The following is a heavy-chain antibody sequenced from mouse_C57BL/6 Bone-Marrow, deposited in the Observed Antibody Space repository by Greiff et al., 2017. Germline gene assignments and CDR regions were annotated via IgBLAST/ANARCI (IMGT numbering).Heavy chain of an antibody. J-gene: IGHJ2*01. V-gene: IGHV5-9-1*02. Sequence: EVNVVESGEGLVKPGGSLKLSCAASGFTFSSYAMSWVRQTPEKRLEWVAYISSGGDYIYYADTVKGRFTISRDNARNTLYLQMSSLKSEDTAMYYCTSLYYSNHYWGQGTTLTVSS. CDR3: TSLYYSNHY. D-gene: IGHD2-5*01. CDR2: ISSGGDYI. CDR1: GFTFSSYA.